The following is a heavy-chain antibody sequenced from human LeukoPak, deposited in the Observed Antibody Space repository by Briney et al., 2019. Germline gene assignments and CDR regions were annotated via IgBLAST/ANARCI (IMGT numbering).Heavy chain of an antibody. CDR2: ISSSSSYI. D-gene: IGHD3-22*01. CDR1: GFTFSSYS. J-gene: IGHJ4*02. Sequence: NPGGSLRLSCAASGFTFSSYSMNWVRQAPGKGLEWVSSISSSSSYIYYADSVKGRFTISRDNAKNSLYLQMNSLRAEDTAVYYCARDLYYYDSSGYNKPITPLGYWGQGTLVTVSS. CDR3: ARDLYYYDSSGYNKPITPLGY. V-gene: IGHV3-21*01.